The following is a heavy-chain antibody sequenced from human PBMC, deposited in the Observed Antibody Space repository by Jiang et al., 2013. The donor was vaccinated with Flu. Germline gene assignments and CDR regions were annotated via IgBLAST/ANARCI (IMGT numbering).Heavy chain of an antibody. CDR3: AIRTDRDYYDSSGYYYLSDY. CDR1: GYSFTSYW. Sequence: GAEVKKPGESLRISCKGSGYSFTSYWISWVRQMPGKGLEWMGRIDPSDSYTNYSPSFQGHVTISADKSISTAYLQWSSLKASDTAMYYRAIRTDRDYYDSSGYYYLSDYWGQGTLVTVSS. V-gene: IGHV5-10-1*01. CDR2: IDPSDSYT. D-gene: IGHD3-22*01. J-gene: IGHJ4*02.